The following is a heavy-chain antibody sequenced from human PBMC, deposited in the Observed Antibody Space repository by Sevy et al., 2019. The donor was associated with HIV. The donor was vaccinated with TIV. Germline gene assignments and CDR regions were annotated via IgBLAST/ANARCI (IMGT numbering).Heavy chain of an antibody. Sequence: GGSLRLSCAASGFTFSNYAMSWVRQAPGKGLEWVSVISFSGSDTYYADSVKGRFTISGDNSKNTLYLQMNTLRAEDTAVYYCARDRVSGSYYAGDFDYWGQGTLVTVSS. J-gene: IGHJ4*02. CDR3: ARDRVSGSYYAGDFDY. D-gene: IGHD1-26*01. V-gene: IGHV3-23*01. CDR2: ISFSGSDT. CDR1: GFTFSNYA.